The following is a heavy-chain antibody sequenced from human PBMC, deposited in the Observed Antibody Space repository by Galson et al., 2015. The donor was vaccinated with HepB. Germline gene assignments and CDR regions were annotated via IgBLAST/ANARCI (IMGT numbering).Heavy chain of an antibody. CDR2: IDWDDDK. V-gene: IGHV2-70*04. CDR1: GFSLSTSGMR. D-gene: IGHD3-22*01. CDR3: ARLSRSGYPRLSDYDAFDI. J-gene: IGHJ3*02. Sequence: PALVKPTQTLTLTCTFSGFSLSTSGMRVSWIRQPPGKALEWLARIDWDDDKFYSTSLKTRLTISKDTSKNQVVLTMTNMDPVDTATYYCARLSRSGYPRLSDYDAFDIWGQGTMVTVSS.